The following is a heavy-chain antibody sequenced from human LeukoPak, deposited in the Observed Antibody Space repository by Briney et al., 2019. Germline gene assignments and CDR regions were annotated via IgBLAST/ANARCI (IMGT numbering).Heavy chain of an antibody. CDR2: IYYSGST. Sequence: PSETLSLTCTVSGGSISSYYWSWIRQPPGKGLEWIGYIYYSGSTNYNPSLKSRVTISVETSKNQFSLKLSSVTAADTAVYYCARVRTPYGYYGMDVWGQGTTVTVSS. D-gene: IGHD3-10*01. CDR1: GGSISSYY. CDR3: ARVRTPYGYYGMDV. J-gene: IGHJ6*02. V-gene: IGHV4-59*01.